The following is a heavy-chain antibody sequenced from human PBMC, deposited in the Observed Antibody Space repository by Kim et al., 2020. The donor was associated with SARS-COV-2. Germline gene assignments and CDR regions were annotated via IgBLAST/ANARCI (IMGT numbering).Heavy chain of an antibody. CDR3: ARVGPSHGGDLYSFYMDV. D-gene: IGHD3-10*01. CDR1: GFTFSSYS. Sequence: GGSLRLSCAASGFTFSSYSMNWVRQAPGKGLEWVSYISSSSSTIYYADSVKGRFTTSRDNAKNSLYLQMTSLRDEDTAVYYCARVGPSHGGDLYSFYMDV. J-gene: IGHJ6*03. V-gene: IGHV3-48*02. CDR2: ISSSSSTI.